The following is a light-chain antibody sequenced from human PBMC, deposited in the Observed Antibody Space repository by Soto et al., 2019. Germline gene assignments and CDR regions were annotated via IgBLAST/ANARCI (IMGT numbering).Light chain of an antibody. Sequence: DIQMTQSPSTLSASVGDRVTITCRASQSIGSWLAWFQQKPGKAPKLLIYDASSLESGVPSRFSGSGSGTDFSLTISSLQPEDFATYYCLQDNNYPWTFGQGTKVDIK. CDR1: QSIGSW. CDR2: DAS. J-gene: IGKJ1*01. CDR3: LQDNNYPWT. V-gene: IGKV1-5*01.